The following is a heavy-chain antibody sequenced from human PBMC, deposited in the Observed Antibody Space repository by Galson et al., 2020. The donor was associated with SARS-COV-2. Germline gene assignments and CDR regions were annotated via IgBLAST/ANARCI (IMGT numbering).Heavy chain of an antibody. CDR1: GGSISSSY. J-gene: IGHJ6*02. V-gene: IGHV4-59*01. CDR2: IYYSGST. Sequence: SQTLSLTCTVSGGSISSSYWSWIRQPPGKGLEWIGYIYYSGSTNYNPSLKSRVTISVDTSKNQFSLKLSSVTAADTAVYYCARDTADYYYGMDVWGQGTTVTVSS. CDR3: ARDTADYYYGMDV.